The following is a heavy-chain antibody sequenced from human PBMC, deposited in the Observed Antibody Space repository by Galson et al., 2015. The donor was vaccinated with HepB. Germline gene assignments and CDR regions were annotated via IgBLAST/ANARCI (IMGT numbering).Heavy chain of an antibody. V-gene: IGHV1-8*01. CDR3: ARVGMTTVTFYYFDS. CDR1: GYTFTSYD. CDR2: MNPNSGNT. Sequence: SVKVSCKASGYTFTSYDINWVRQATGQRLEWMGWMNPNSGNTGYAQKFQGRVTMTRDTSISTAYMELTSLRSDDTAVYYCARVGMTTVTFYYFDSWGQGTLVTVSS. D-gene: IGHD4-11*01. J-gene: IGHJ4*02.